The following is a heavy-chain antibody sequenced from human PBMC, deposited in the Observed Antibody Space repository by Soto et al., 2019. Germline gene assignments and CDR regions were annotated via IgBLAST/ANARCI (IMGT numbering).Heavy chain of an antibody. CDR2: IHHSGRT. V-gene: IGHV4-31*03. J-gene: IGHJ4*02. D-gene: IGHD3-16*01. CDR1: GGSISSGGYY. CDR3: ARGVLH. Sequence: QVQLQESGPGLVKPSQPLSLTCTLSGGSISSGGYYWSWIRQHPGKGLEWLGSIHHSGRTYYNPFHKSRVTISVDTSKNQFSLKLSCVTAADTAVYYCARGVLHWGQGTLVTVSS.